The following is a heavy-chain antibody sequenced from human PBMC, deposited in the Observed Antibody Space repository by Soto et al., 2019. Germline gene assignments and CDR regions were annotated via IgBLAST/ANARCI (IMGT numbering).Heavy chain of an antibody. CDR3: ARGSGWRVDP. J-gene: IGHJ5*02. V-gene: IGHV4-4*02. D-gene: IGHD2-15*01. Sequence: QVQLQESGPGLVKPSETLSLTCAVSGGSVSGDDWWSWVRQPPEKGLERIGEIYQSWTTNYNPSLNSRVTISLDKSKNQLSLKLTSLTAADTAVYYCARGSGWRVDPWGQGTLVTVSS. CDR1: GGSVSGDDW. CDR2: IYQSWTT.